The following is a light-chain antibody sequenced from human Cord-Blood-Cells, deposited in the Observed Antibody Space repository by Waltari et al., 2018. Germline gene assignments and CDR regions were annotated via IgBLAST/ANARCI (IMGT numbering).Light chain of an antibody. CDR3: CSYAGSSRV. Sequence: QSALNQPASVSGSPGQSITISCPGTSSDVGSYNLVSWYQQHPGKAPKLMIYEGSKRPSGVSNRFSGSKSGNTASLTISGLQAEDEADYYCCSYAGSSRVFGGGTKLTVL. CDR1: SSDVGSYNL. J-gene: IGLJ3*02. V-gene: IGLV2-23*01. CDR2: EGS.